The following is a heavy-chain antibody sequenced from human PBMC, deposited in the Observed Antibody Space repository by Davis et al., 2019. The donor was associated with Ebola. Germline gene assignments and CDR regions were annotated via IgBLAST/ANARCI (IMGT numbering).Heavy chain of an antibody. CDR1: GYSFTKQW. CDR3: ARHRPYGDYAIDY. CDR2: IYPGDSDT. Sequence: KVSCKGSGYSFTKQWIGWVRQMPGKGLEWMGIIYPGDSDTRYSPSFQGQVTISADRSITTAYLKWTSLKASDTAMYYCARHRPYGDYAIDYWGQGTLVTVSS. D-gene: IGHD4-17*01. J-gene: IGHJ4*02. V-gene: IGHV5-51*01.